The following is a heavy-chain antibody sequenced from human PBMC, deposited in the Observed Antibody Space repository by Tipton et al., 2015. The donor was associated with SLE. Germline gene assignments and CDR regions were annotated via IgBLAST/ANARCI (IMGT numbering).Heavy chain of an antibody. D-gene: IGHD1-26*01. Sequence: TLSLTCTVSGGSISTYYWSWIRRPPGKGLEWIGYIYYSGSTNYNPSLKSRLTISVDTSKNQFSLKLSSVTAADTAVYYCARDKGGGSYVDYWGQGTLVTVSS. J-gene: IGHJ4*02. CDR1: GGSISTYY. CDR2: IYYSGST. V-gene: IGHV4-59*01. CDR3: ARDKGGGSYVDY.